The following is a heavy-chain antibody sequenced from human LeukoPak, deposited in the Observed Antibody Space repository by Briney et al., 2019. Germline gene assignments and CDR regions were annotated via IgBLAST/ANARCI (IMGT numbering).Heavy chain of an antibody. J-gene: IGHJ5*02. Sequence: GGSLRLSCAASGFTFSSYGMNWVRQAPGKGLEWVSYISSSGSTIYYADSVKGRSTISRDNAKNSLYLQMNSLRAEDTAVYYCARKGGYTYGLVNWFDPWGQGTLVTVSS. CDR1: GFTFSSYG. D-gene: IGHD5-18*01. CDR2: ISSSGSTI. CDR3: ARKGGYTYGLVNWFDP. V-gene: IGHV3-48*03.